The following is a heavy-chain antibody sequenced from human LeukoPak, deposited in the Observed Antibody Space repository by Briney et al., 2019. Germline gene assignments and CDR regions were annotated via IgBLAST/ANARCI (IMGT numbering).Heavy chain of an antibody. CDR1: GFTFSDYY. CDR3: ARDYPHYYDSSGYPDY. Sequence: EAGGSLRLSCAASGFTFSDYYMSWIRQAPGKGLEWVSYISSSGSTIYYADSVKGRFTISRDNAKNSLYLQMNSLRAEDTAVYYCARDYPHYYDSSGYPDYWGQGTLVTVSS. V-gene: IGHV3-11*04. CDR2: ISSSGSTI. D-gene: IGHD3-22*01. J-gene: IGHJ4*02.